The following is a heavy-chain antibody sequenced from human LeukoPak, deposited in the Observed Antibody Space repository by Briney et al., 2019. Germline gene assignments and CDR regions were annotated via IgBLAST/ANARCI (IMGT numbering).Heavy chain of an antibody. CDR2: IYYSGST. CDR1: GGSISSSSYY. Sequence: PSETLSLTCTVSGGSISSSSYYWGWIRQPPGKGLEWIGSIYYSGSTYYNPSLKSRVTTSVDTSKNQFSLKLSSVAAADTAVYYCARHRKYYDILTGYYEGAFDIWGQGTMVTVSS. V-gene: IGHV4-39*01. J-gene: IGHJ3*02. CDR3: ARHRKYYDILTGYYEGAFDI. D-gene: IGHD3-9*01.